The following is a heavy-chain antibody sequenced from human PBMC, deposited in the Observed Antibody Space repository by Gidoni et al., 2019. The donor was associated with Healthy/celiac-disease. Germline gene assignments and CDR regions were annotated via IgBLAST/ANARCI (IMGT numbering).Heavy chain of an antibody. CDR2: ISSSSSYT. Sequence: QVQLVESGGGLVKPGGSLRLSCAASGFTFSDYYMSWIRQAPGKGLEWVSYISSSSSYTNYADSVKGRFTISRDNAKNSLYLQMNSLRAEDTAVYYCARAYYYGSGSYYPYWYFDLWGRGTLVTVSS. V-gene: IGHV3-11*05. D-gene: IGHD3-10*01. J-gene: IGHJ2*01. CDR1: GFTFSDYY. CDR3: ARAYYYGSGSYYPYWYFDL.